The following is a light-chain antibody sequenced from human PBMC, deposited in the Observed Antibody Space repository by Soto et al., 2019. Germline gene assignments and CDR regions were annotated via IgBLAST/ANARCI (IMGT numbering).Light chain of an antibody. CDR3: MQTNQFPVT. V-gene: IGKV2-24*01. Sequence: DIVMTQTPLSSPVTLGQPASISCRSSQSLVHSDGNTYLSWLQQRPGQPPSLLSYKISNRFLGVPDRFRGSGARSDYLLEVSRVEAEDVEVCFCMQTNQFPVTCGQGTNVALK. CDR2: KIS. J-gene: IGKJ4*01. CDR1: QSLVHSDGNTY.